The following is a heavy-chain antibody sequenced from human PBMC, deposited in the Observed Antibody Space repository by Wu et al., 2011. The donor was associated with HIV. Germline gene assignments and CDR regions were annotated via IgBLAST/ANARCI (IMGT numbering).Heavy chain of an antibody. CDR1: EGTFSSSA. CDR2: FVPMSGSS. J-gene: IGHJ4*02. V-gene: IGHV1-69*15. CDR3: ALRVGYCAGGTCSHDY. D-gene: IGHD2-8*02. Sequence: QGQLVQSGAEVKKPGSSVKVSCKASEGTFSSSALSWVRQAPGQGLEWMGSFVPMSGSSYYVQKFRGRVTSSQDERATTVYMELGRLTSEDTAVYYCALRVGYCAGGTCSHDYWGQGTPVIVSS.